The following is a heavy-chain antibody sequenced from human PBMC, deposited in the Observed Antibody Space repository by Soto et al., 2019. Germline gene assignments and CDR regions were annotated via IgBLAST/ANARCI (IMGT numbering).Heavy chain of an antibody. Sequence: EVQLLESGGDLVQPGGSLRLSCALSGFTFSNYAMNWVRQAPGKGLEWVSAITGSGRSTYYAESVKGRFTISRDNSKNTLYLQMNSLRAADTAVYECANYYGDYAGGEFFQHWGPGNLVTVSS. D-gene: IGHD4-17*01. CDR1: GFTFSNYA. CDR2: ITGSGRST. CDR3: ANYYGDYAGGEFFQH. J-gene: IGHJ1*01. V-gene: IGHV3-23*01.